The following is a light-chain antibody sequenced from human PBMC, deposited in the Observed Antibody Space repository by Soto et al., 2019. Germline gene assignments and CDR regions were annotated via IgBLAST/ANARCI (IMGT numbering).Light chain of an antibody. CDR2: DNN. CDR3: QSYDTPVYV. V-gene: IGLV1-40*01. CDR1: SSNIGAGFD. Sequence: QSVLTQPPSVSGAPGQRVTISCTGSSSNIGAGFDVHWYHQLPGTAPKLIIYDNNNRPSGVPDRFSGSKSGTSASLAITGLQPEDEADYYCQSYDTPVYVFGGGTKVTVL. J-gene: IGLJ1*01.